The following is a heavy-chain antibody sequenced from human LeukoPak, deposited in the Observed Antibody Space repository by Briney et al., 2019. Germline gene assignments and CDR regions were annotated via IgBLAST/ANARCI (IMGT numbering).Heavy chain of an antibody. CDR2: INPNNGGT. CDR3: ARGLLRSRLDWFDP. CDR1: GYTFTDYY. D-gene: IGHD3-10*02. V-gene: IGHV1-2*02. J-gene: IGHJ5*02. Sequence: ASVKVSCKASGYTFTDYYMHWVRQAPGQGLEWMGWINPNNGGTNYAQKFQGRVTMTRDTSITTAYMELSRLRSDDTAVYYCARGLLRSRLDWFDPWGQGTLVTVSS.